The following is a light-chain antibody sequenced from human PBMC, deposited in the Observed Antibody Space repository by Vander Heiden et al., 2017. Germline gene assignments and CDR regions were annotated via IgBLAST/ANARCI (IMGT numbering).Light chain of an antibody. V-gene: IGKV1-39*01. Sequence: DIQMTQSPSFLSASVGDRVTITCRASQQISNYLNWYQQKPGKAPKLLIFAASNLQSGVPSRFSGTGSGADFTLTISSLQDDDFASYYCQQSYGTPRTFGRWTKVEVK. CDR3: QQSYGTPRT. CDR1: QQISNY. CDR2: AAS. J-gene: IGKJ1*01.